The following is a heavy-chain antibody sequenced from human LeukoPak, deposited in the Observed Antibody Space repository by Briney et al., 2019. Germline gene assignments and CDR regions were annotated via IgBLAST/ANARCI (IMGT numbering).Heavy chain of an antibody. CDR1: GGTFSSYA. V-gene: IGHV1-69*06. CDR2: IIPIFGTA. J-gene: IGHJ4*02. CDR3: ARLRGYSYVDDY. D-gene: IGHD5-18*01. Sequence: SVKVSCKASGGTFSSYAISWVRQAPGQGLEWMGGIIPIFGTANYAQKFQGRVTITADKSTSTAYMELSSLRSEDTAVYYCARLRGYSYVDDYWGQGTLITVSS.